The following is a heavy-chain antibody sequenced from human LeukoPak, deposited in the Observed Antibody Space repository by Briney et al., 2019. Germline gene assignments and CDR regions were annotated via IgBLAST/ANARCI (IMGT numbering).Heavy chain of an antibody. CDR1: GGSLSSYY. CDR3: ARSIVGTITSFDY. J-gene: IGHJ4*02. V-gene: IGHV4-59*08. CDR2: IYYSGST. Sequence: SETLSLTCTVSGGSLSSYYWSWIRQPPGKGLEWIGYIYYSGSTNYNPSLKSRVTISVDTSKNQFSLKLSSVTAADTAVYYRARSIVGTITSFDYWGQGTLVTVSS. D-gene: IGHD1-26*01.